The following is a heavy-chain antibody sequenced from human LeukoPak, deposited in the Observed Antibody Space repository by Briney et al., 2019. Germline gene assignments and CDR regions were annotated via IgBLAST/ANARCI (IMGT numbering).Heavy chain of an antibody. D-gene: IGHD6-19*01. V-gene: IGHV4-34*01. CDR1: GGSFSGYY. CDR3: ARPVIAVAGIGFGY. CDR2: INHSGST. Sequence: SETLSLTCAVYGGSFSGYYWSWIRQPPGKGLEWIGEINHSGSTNYNPSLKSRVTISVDTSKNQFSLKLSSVTAADTAVYYCARPVIAVAGIGFGYWGQGTLVTVSS. J-gene: IGHJ4*02.